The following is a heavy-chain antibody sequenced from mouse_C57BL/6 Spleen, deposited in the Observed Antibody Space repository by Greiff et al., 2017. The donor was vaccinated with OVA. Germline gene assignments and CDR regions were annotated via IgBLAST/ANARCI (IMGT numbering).Heavy chain of an antibody. CDR2: LSSGGSYT. Sequence: EVQRVESGGDLVKPGGSLKLSCAASGFTFSSYGMSWVRQTPDKRLEWVATLSSGGSYTYYPDSVKGRFTISRDNAKNTLYLQMSSLKSEDTAMYYCARQGDLLGYFDYWGQGTTLTVSS. J-gene: IGHJ2*01. CDR1: GFTFSSYG. V-gene: IGHV5-6*01. CDR3: ARQGDLLGYFDY. D-gene: IGHD1-1*01.